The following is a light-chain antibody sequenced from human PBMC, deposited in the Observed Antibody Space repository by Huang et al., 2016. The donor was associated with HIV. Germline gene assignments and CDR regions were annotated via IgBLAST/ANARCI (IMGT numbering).Light chain of an antibody. J-gene: IGKJ5*01. CDR2: GAS. Sequence: IVMTQSPATLSVSPGERATLSCRARQSVSSNLAWYQQKPGQPPRLLIYGASTRATGIPSRCSGSGSGTEFTLTISSLQSEDFAVYYCQQYNNWPSITFGQGTRLEIK. CDR3: QQYNNWPSIT. V-gene: IGKV3-15*01. CDR1: QSVSSN.